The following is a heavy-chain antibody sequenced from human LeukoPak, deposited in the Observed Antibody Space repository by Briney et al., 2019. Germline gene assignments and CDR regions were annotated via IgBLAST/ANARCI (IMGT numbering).Heavy chain of an antibody. D-gene: IGHD5-18*01. CDR1: GFTFSSYS. Sequence: PGGSLRLSCAASGFTFSSYSMNWVRQAPGKGLEWVSSISSASTYIYYADSVKGRFTISRDNAKNSLYLQMNCLRAEDTAMYYCARLVWDTTMADGDIDSWGQGTLLIVSS. J-gene: IGHJ4*02. CDR3: ARLVWDTTMADGDIDS. CDR2: ISSASTYI. V-gene: IGHV3-21*01.